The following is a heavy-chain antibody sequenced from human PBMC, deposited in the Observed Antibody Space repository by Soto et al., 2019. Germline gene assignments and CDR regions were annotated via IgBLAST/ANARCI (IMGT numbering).Heavy chain of an antibody. CDR2: IYHSGST. CDR3: AASEVMTTLFDY. D-gene: IGHD4-4*01. J-gene: IGHJ4*02. CDR1: GGSISSGGYS. Sequence: PSEPLSLTCAVSGGSISSGGYSWSWIRQPPGKGLEWIGYIYHSGSTYYNPSLKSRVTISVDRSKNQFSLKLSSVTAADTAVYYCAASEVMTTLFDYWGQGTLVTVSS. V-gene: IGHV4-30-2*01.